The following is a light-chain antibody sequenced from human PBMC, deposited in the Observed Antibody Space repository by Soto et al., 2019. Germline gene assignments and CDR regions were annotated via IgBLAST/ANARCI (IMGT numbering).Light chain of an antibody. CDR3: QQYDSYSWT. Sequence: DIQMTQSPSTLSASVGDRVTITCRASQSISSWLAWYQQKPGKAPKLLIYKASILESGVPSRFSGSGSGTDFTLTISSLQPDDCASYYCQQYDSYSWTFGQGTKVEIK. J-gene: IGKJ1*01. CDR2: KAS. V-gene: IGKV1-5*03. CDR1: QSISSW.